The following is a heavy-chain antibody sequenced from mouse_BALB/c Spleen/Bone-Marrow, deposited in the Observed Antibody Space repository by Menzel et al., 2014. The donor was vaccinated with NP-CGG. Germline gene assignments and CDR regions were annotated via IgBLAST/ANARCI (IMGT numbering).Heavy chain of an antibody. CDR3: AIASKDGYYSYWYFDV. V-gene: IGHV1-9*01. CDR2: ILPGSGST. CDR1: GYTFSSYW. D-gene: IGHD2-3*01. Sequence: VKLVESGAELMKPGASVKISCMATGYTFSSYWIEWVKQRPGHGLEWIGEILPGSGSTNYNEKFKGKATFTADTSSNTAYMQLSSLTSEDSAVYYCAIASKDGYYSYWYFDVWGAGTTVTVSS. J-gene: IGHJ1*01.